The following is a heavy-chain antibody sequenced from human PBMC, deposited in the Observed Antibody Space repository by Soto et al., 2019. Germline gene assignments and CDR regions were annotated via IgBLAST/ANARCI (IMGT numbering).Heavy chain of an antibody. CDR1: GFTFSDYY. D-gene: IGHD3-22*01. Sequence: QVQLVESGGGVVKTSGSLRIACAASGFTFSDYYMSWVRQAPGKGLGWVSYISSSGNTIYYAASVKGRFTISRDNAKNSVYLQMNSLRAEDTALYFCAKMSSENYYDPVFSWGQGTLVTVSS. CDR2: ISSSGNTI. V-gene: IGHV3-11*01. CDR3: AKMSSENYYDPVFS. J-gene: IGHJ5*02.